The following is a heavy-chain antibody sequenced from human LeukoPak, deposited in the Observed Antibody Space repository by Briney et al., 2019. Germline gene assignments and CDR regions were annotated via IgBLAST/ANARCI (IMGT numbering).Heavy chain of an antibody. D-gene: IGHD3-3*01. CDR1: GYTFTSYG. Sequence: RASVKVSCKASGYTFTSYGISWVRQAPGQGLEWMGWISAYNGNTNYAQKLQGRVTMTTDTSRSTAYMELRSLRSDDTAVYYCARDGFLEWLRYYYGMDVWGQGTTVTVSS. CDR3: ARDGFLEWLRYYYGMDV. V-gene: IGHV1-18*01. J-gene: IGHJ6*02. CDR2: ISAYNGNT.